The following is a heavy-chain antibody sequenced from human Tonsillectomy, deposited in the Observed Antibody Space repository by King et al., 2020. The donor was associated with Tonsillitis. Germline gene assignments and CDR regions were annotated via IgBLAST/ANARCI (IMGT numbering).Heavy chain of an antibody. Sequence: QLVQSGAEVKKPGASVKVSCKASGYTFTSYGISWVRQAPGQGLEWMGWISTYYGNTNYAQKLQGRVTMTTDTSTSTAYMELRSLRSDDTALYYCAIEWAYSSSGNGGRSMDVWGQGTTVTVSS. V-gene: IGHV1-18*04. CDR3: AIEWAYSSSGNGGRSMDV. CDR2: ISTYYGNT. D-gene: IGHD6-13*01. CDR1: GYTFTSYG. J-gene: IGHJ6*02.